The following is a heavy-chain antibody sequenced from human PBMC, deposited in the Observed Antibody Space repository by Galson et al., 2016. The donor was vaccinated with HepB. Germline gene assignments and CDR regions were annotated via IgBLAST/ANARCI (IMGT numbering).Heavy chain of an antibody. CDR3: AKGLEDSA. CDR1: GLTFSTCD. J-gene: IGHJ5*02. V-gene: IGHV3-23*01. CDR2: IDASGGST. Sequence: SLRLSCAVSGLTFSTCDMNWVRQAPGKGLEWVSSIDASGGSTSYSESVQGRFIVSRDNSKNILFLQMNGLSLEDTAVYYCAKGLEDSAWGQGTLVAVSS.